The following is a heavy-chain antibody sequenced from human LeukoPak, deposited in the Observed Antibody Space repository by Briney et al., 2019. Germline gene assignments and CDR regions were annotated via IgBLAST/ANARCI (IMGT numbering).Heavy chain of an antibody. CDR3: AKWMVRRDFWSGAFDI. Sequence: PGGSLRLSCAASGFTYSSYAMTWVRQAPGKGLEWVSAIRGGGYNSYYADSVKGRFTISRDNSKNTLFLQMNSLRGEDTAIYYCAKWMVRRDFWSGAFDIWGQGTMVTV. CDR2: IRGGGYNS. J-gene: IGHJ3*02. D-gene: IGHD3-3*01. CDR1: GFTYSSYA. V-gene: IGHV3-23*01.